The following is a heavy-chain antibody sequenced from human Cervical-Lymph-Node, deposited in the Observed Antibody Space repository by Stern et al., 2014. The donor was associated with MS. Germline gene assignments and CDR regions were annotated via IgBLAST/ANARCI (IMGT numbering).Heavy chain of an antibody. D-gene: IGHD2-8*01. CDR3: ARTRGNAYYHNGMDV. CDR2: IWYDGSNE. J-gene: IGHJ6*02. Sequence: QVQLVQSGGGVVQPGRSLRLSCAASGFTFSSYGMNWVRQAPGQGLEWVAVIWYDGSNEYYADSVKGRFTISRDNSKNTLSLQMSSLRAEDTAVYYCARTRGNAYYHNGMDVWGQGTTVTVSS. CDR1: GFTFSSYG. V-gene: IGHV3-33*01.